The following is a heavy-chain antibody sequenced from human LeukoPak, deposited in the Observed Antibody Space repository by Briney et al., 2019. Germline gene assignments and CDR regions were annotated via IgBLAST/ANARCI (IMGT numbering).Heavy chain of an antibody. D-gene: IGHD3-9*01. CDR3: ARDDIRYFDWLSPSDYYYGMEA. CDR1: GGSISSYY. V-gene: IGHV4-59*01. CDR2: IYYSGTT. Sequence: SETLSLTCTVSGGSISSYYWRWIRQPPGKGLEWLGYIYYSGTTNYNPSLKSRVTLSVDTSKNQFSLQLSSVTATDTAVYYCARDDIRYFDWLSPSDYYYGMEAWGKGATVTVSS. J-gene: IGHJ6*01.